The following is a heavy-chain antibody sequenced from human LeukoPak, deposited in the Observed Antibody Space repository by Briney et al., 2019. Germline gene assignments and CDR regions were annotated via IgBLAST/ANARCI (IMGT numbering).Heavy chain of an antibody. D-gene: IGHD6-13*01. J-gene: IGHJ6*03. CDR1: GFTFSSYW. V-gene: IGHV3-7*03. CDR2: IKQDGSEK. Sequence: GGSLRLSCAASGFTFSSYWMSWVRQAPGKGLEWVANIKQDGSEKYYVDSVKGRFTISRDNAKNSLYLQMNSLRAEDMALYYCAKGAGSQAGYYYMDVWGKGTTVTVSS. CDR3: AKGAGSQAGYYYMDV.